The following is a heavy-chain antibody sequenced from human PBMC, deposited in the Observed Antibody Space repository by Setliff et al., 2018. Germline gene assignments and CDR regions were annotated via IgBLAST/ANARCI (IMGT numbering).Heavy chain of an antibody. D-gene: IGHD5-18*01. V-gene: IGHV1-18*01. CDR2: ISTYNGNT. CDR3: AREGYNYGYLFDI. CDR1: GYTFISYS. Sequence: ASVKVSCKASGYTFISYSINWVRQAPGQGLEWMGWISTYNGNTNYAQKLRGRVTMTTDTSTSTAHMELRSLRSDDTAVYYCAREGYNYGYLFDIWGQGTMVTVSS. J-gene: IGHJ3*02.